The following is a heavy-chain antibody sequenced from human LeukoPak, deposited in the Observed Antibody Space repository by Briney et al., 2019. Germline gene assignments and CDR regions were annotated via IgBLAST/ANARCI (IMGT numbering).Heavy chain of an antibody. J-gene: IGHJ4*02. V-gene: IGHV1-2*02. D-gene: IGHD2-2*01. CDR3: ARANFLYCSSTTCLFDY. Sequence: ASVKVSCKASGYTFTDYYMHWVRQAPGQGFEWMGWINPNDADTNYAQKFPGMVTMTRDTSISTAHMEVSRLRSDDPDVYYCARANFLYCSSTTCLFDYWGQGTLVTVSS. CDR2: INPNDADT. CDR1: GYTFTDYY.